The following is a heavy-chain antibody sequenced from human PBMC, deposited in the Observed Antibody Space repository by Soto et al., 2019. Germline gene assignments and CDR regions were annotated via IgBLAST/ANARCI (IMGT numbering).Heavy chain of an antibody. J-gene: IGHJ4*02. CDR3: VRVPDY. CDR2: IYHSGSP. Sequence: QLQLQESGSGLVKPSQTLSLTCAVSGGSISSGGYSWSWIRQPPGKGLEWIGYIYHSGSPYYNPSLRRRVTTSVDRSKNQFSLTLSSVTDADTAVYYCVRVPDYWGQGTLVTVSS. V-gene: IGHV4-30-2*01. CDR1: GGSISSGGYS.